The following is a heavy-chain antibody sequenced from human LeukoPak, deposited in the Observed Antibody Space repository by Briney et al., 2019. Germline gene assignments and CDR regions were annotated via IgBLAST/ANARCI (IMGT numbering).Heavy chain of an antibody. CDR2: INPNSGGT. D-gene: IGHD6-13*01. CDR3: ARGGIAAAGTPYYFDY. J-gene: IGHJ4*02. Sequence: ASVTVSCKASGYTFTGYYMHWVRQAPGQGLEWMGWINPNSGGTNYAQKFQGRVTMTRDTSISTAYMELSRLRSDDTAVYYCARGGIAAAGTPYYFDYWGQGTLVTVSS. V-gene: IGHV1-2*02. CDR1: GYTFTGYY.